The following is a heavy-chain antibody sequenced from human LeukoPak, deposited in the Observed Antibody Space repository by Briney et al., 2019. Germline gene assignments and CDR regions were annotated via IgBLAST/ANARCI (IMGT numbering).Heavy chain of an antibody. CDR1: AFTFSTYG. J-gene: IGHJ4*02. Sequence: GGSLRLSCAAPAFTFSTYGMHWVRQAPGKGLEWVAIILYDGNNKYYADSVSGRFTISRDNSKNTLYLQMNSLRPEDTAVYYCAKDRHPARTDGYYFEHWGQGTLVTVSS. CDR2: ILYDGNNK. D-gene: IGHD5-24*01. CDR3: AKDRHPARTDGYYFEH. V-gene: IGHV3-30*18.